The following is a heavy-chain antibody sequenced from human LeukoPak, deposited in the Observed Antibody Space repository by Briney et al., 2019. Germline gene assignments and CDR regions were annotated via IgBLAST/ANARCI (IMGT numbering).Heavy chain of an antibody. CDR1: GGSFSGYY. J-gene: IGHJ4*02. V-gene: IGHV4-34*01. Sequence: KPSETLSLACAVYGGSFSGYYWSWIRQPPGKGLEWIGEINHSGSTNYNPSLKSRVTISVDTSKNQFSLKLSSVTAADTAVYYCARGGRGITMVRGRTFDYWGQGTLVTVSS. CDR2: INHSGST. CDR3: ARGGRGITMVRGRTFDY. D-gene: IGHD3-10*01.